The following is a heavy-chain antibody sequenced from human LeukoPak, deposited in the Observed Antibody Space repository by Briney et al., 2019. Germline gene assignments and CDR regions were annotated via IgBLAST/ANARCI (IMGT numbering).Heavy chain of an antibody. D-gene: IGHD2-15*01. CDR1: GGSFSGYY. CDR3: ARIALGYCSGGSCYPDYYYGMDV. CDR2: INHSGST. Sequence: SETLSLTCAVYGGSFSGYYWSWIRQPPGKGLERIGEINHSGSTNYNPSLKSRVTISVDTSKNQFSLKLSSVTAADTAVYYCARIALGYCSGGSCYPDYYYGMDVWGQGTTVTVSS. J-gene: IGHJ6*02. V-gene: IGHV4-34*01.